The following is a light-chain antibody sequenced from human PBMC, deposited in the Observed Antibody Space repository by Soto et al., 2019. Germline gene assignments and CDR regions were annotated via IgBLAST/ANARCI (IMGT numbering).Light chain of an antibody. CDR2: DAS. J-gene: IGKJ4*01. CDR1: QSLNSNS. V-gene: IGKV3-11*01. CDR3: QQRSNWPPT. Sequence: IVLTQSPGTLSVSPGERATLSFRASQSLNSNSLAWYQQKPGQAPRLLIYDASNRATGIPARFSGSGSGTDCTLTISSLEPEDVAVYYCQQRSNWPPTLGGGTKVDIK.